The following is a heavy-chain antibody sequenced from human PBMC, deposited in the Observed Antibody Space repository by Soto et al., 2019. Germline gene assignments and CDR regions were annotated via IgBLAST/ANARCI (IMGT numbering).Heavy chain of an antibody. D-gene: IGHD5-12*01. Sequence: GGSLRLSCAASGFTFSSYSMNWVRQAPGKGLEWVSSISSSSSYIYYADSVKGRFTISRDNAKNSLYLQMNSLRAEDTAVYYCAKDTSVLYSGYDYVGGSDYYYYGMDVWGQGTTVTVSS. CDR2: ISSSSSYI. CDR1: GFTFSSYS. V-gene: IGHV3-21*01. CDR3: AKDTSVLYSGYDYVGGSDYYYYGMDV. J-gene: IGHJ6*02.